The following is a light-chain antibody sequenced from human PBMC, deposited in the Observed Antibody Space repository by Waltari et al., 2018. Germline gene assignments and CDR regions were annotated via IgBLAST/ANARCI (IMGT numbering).Light chain of an antibody. V-gene: IGLV2-14*03. CDR3: GSYTITSLVV. J-gene: IGLJ2*01. CDR1: GPDIGDFKY. CDR2: DVT. Sequence: QSALTQPASVSGSPGQSIPISCPGAGPDIGDFKYVSWYQQHPGKAPKLLIYDVTNRPSGVSDRFSGSKSGNTASLIISGLQAGDEADYYCGSYTITSLVVFGGGTRLTVL.